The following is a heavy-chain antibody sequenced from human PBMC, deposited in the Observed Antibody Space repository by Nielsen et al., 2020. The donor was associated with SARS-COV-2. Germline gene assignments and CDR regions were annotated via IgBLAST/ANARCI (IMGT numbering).Heavy chain of an antibody. CDR1: GFSFSNYG. CDR2: IWHDRSNE. J-gene: IGHJ6*02. CDR3: ATDYRITVAARRYIMDV. V-gene: IGHV3-33*08. Sequence: GESLKISCTASGFSFSNYGMHWVRQAPGKGLEWVAVIWHDRSNEYYADSVKGRFTISRDNSKNTLYLQMNSLRAEDTAVYYCATDYRITVAARRYIMDVWGQETTVTVSS. D-gene: IGHD6-19*01.